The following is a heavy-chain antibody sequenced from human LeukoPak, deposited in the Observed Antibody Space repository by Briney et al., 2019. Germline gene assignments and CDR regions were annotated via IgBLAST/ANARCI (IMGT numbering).Heavy chain of an antibody. J-gene: IGHJ6*03. CDR2: ISWNSGSI. CDR1: GFTVSVNY. CDR3: TKGSGASGSSDYYYYMGV. V-gene: IGHV3-9*01. D-gene: IGHD3-10*01. Sequence: PGGSLRLSCAAFGFTVSVNYMSWVRQAPGKGLECVSGISWNSGSIGYGDSVKGRFTISRDNAKNSLYLQMNSLRAEDTALYFCTKGSGASGSSDYYYYMGVWGKGTTVTISS.